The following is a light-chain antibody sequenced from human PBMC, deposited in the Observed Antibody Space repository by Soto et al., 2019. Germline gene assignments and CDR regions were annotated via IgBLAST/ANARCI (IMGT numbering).Light chain of an antibody. CDR2: GAS. CDR3: QPYNNWPPLT. CDR1: QSVSSN. J-gene: IGKJ4*01. Sequence: EIVMTQSTATLSVSPGERATLSCRASQSVSSNLAWYQQKPGQAPRLLIYGASTRATGIPARFSGSGSGTEFTPTISSLQSEDFAVSCGQPYNNWPPLTFGGGTKVEIK. V-gene: IGKV3-15*01.